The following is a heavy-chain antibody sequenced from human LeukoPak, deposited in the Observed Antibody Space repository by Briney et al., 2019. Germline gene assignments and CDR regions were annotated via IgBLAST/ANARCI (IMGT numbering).Heavy chain of an antibody. V-gene: IGHV4-59*08. CDR2: IYYSGST. J-gene: IGHJ5*02. D-gene: IGHD6-19*01. Sequence: PSETLSLTCTVSGSSISSYYWSWIRQPPGKGLEWIGYIYYSGSTNYNPSLKSRVTISVDTSKNQFSLKLSSVTAADTAVYYCARGHSGWYEYNWFDPWGQGTLVTVSS. CDR3: ARGHSGWYEYNWFDP. CDR1: GSSISSYY.